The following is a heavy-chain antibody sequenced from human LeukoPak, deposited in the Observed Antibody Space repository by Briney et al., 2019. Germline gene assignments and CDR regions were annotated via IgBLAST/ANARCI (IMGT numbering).Heavy chain of an antibody. D-gene: IGHD6-13*01. CDR3: ARDLAAGTVCYDY. V-gene: IGHV3-7*01. J-gene: IGHJ4*02. Sequence: GGSLRLSCAASGFPFSTYGMHWVRQAPGKGLGWVANIKQDGSEKYYVDSVKGRFTISRDNAKNSLYLQMNSLRAEDTAVYYCARDLAAGTVCYDYWGQGTLVTVSS. CDR1: GFPFSTYG. CDR2: IKQDGSEK.